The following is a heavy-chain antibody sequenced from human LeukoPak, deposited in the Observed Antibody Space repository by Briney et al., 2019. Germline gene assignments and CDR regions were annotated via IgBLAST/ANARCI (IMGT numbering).Heavy chain of an antibody. CDR1: GDSIRSTSYY. Sequence: SETLSVTCTVSGDSIRSTSYYWGWIRQPPGKGLEWIGSIYYSGDTYYNPSLKSRVTIAVDTSKNQFSLKLNSVTAADTAVYYCARRKSFYDSSGYFDHWGRGTLVTVS. V-gene: IGHV4-39*01. CDR3: ARRKSFYDSSGYFDH. J-gene: IGHJ4*02. CDR2: IYYSGDT. D-gene: IGHD3-22*01.